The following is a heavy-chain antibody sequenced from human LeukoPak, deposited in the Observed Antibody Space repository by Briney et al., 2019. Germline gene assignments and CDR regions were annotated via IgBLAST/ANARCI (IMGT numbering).Heavy chain of an antibody. CDR2: INPNSGGT. CDR3: AREDEGSYSEKAFDI. D-gene: IGHD1-26*01. Sequence: GASVKVSCKASGYIFSTYAMHWVRQAPGQGLEWMGWINPNSGGTNYAQKFQGRVTMTRDTSISTAYMELSRLRSDDTAVYYCAREDEGSYSEKAFDIWGQGTMVTVSS. J-gene: IGHJ3*02. V-gene: IGHV1-2*02. CDR1: GYIFSTYA.